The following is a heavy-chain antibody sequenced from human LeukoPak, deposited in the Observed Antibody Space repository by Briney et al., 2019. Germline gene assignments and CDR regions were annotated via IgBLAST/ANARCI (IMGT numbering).Heavy chain of an antibody. V-gene: IGHV3-21*01. CDR3: ARVPSPYYFDY. CDR2: ISSSSSYI. CDR1: VFPFSSYS. Sequence: GGSLRLSCAASVFPFSSYSMNWVRQAPGKGLEWVSSISSSSSYIYYADSVKGRFTISRDNAKNSLYLQMNSLRAEDTAVYYCARVPSPYYFDYWGQGTLVTVSS. J-gene: IGHJ4*02.